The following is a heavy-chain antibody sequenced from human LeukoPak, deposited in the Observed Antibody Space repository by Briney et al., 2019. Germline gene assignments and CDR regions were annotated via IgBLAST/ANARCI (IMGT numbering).Heavy chain of an antibody. V-gene: IGHV3-7*01. D-gene: IGHD6-13*01. J-gene: IGHJ4*02. CDR3: AREWQGGIAAAGTRIEGDY. CDR2: IKQDGSEK. Sequence: GGSLRLSCAVSGFSVSGYWMTWARQAPGKGLEWVANIKQDGSEKNYVDSVKGRFTISRDNAENSLFLQMNSLRVEDTAVYYCAREWQGGIAAAGTRIEGDYWGQGTLVAVPS. CDR1: GFSVSGYW.